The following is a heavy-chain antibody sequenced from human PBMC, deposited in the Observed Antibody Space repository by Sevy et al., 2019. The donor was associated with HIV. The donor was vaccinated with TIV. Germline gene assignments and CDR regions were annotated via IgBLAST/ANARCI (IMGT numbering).Heavy chain of an antibody. CDR1: GYTFTSYG. CDR2: ISDYNGNT. D-gene: IGHD3-10*01. CDR3: ARARVVIIQAGFDP. J-gene: IGHJ5*02. Sequence: ASVKVSCKASGYTFTSYGISWVRQAPGQGLEWMGWISDYNGNTNYAQKLQGRVTMTTDTSTSTAYMELRSLRSDDTAVYDCARARVVIIQAGFDPWGQGTLVTVSS. V-gene: IGHV1-18*01.